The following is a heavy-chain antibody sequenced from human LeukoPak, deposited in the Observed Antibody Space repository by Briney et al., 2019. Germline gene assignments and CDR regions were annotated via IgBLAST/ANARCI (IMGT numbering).Heavy chain of an antibody. Sequence: GGSLRLSCAASGFTFSDYCMSWIRQAPGKGLEWVSYISSSGSTIYYADSVKGRFTISRDNAKNSLYLQMNSLRAEDTAVYYCARDAPRGTHWFDPWGQGTLVTVSS. J-gene: IGHJ5*02. D-gene: IGHD1-1*01. CDR1: GFTFSDYC. CDR2: ISSSGSTI. CDR3: ARDAPRGTHWFDP. V-gene: IGHV3-11*01.